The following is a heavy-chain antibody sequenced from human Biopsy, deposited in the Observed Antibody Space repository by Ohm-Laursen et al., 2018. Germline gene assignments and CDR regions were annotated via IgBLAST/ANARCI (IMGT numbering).Heavy chain of an antibody. CDR2: ISNSGNT. D-gene: IGHD2-15*01. CDR3: ARRGSGGRSFDY. CDR1: GDSINSSY. J-gene: IGHJ4*02. Sequence: TLSLTWTVSGDSINSSYWSWIRQAPGKGLEWIGFISNSGNTNYNPSLKSRVTISADTSKTQFSLKLGSVTVADTAVFYCARRGSGGRSFDYWGQGSLVTVSS. V-gene: IGHV4-59*08.